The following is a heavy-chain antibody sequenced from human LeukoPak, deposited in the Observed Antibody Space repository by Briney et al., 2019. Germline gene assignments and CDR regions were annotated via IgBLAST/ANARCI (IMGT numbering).Heavy chain of an antibody. V-gene: IGHV4-39*07. Sequence: SETLSLTCTVSGGSISSSSYYWGWIRQPPGKGLEWIGSFYYSGSTYYNASLRSRVTISVDTSKNQFSLKLSSVTAADTAVYYCARASSSWATFDYWGQGTLVTVSS. J-gene: IGHJ4*02. CDR3: ARASSSWATFDY. CDR1: GGSISSSSYY. CDR2: FYYSGST. D-gene: IGHD2-2*01.